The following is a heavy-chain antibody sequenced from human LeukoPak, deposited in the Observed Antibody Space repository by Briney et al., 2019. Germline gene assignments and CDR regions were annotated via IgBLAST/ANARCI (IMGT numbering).Heavy chain of an antibody. Sequence: ASETLSLTCTVSGGSISSGGYYWSWIRQHPGKGLEWIGYIYYSGSTYYNPSLKSRVTISVDTSKNQFSLKLSSVTAADTAVYYCARGITMVRGVTFYHWGQGTLVTVSS. V-gene: IGHV4-31*03. CDR1: GGSISSGGYY. CDR2: IYYSGST. J-gene: IGHJ4*02. D-gene: IGHD3-10*01. CDR3: ARGITMVRGVTFYH.